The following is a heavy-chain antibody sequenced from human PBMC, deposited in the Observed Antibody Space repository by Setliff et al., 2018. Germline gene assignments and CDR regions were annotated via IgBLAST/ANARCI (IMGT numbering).Heavy chain of an antibody. CDR1: GGSISSSSYQ. J-gene: IGHJ4*02. D-gene: IGHD2-15*01. CDR2: IYYSGNT. V-gene: IGHV4-39*01. Sequence: SETLSLTCTVSGGSISSSSYQWGWVRQTPGKGLEYIGSIYYSGNTYYNASLRSRVTLSVDTSKNQFSLKLTSVTAADTAVYYCARSPRTVVLEEDYWGQGTLVTVSS. CDR3: ARSPRTVVLEEDY.